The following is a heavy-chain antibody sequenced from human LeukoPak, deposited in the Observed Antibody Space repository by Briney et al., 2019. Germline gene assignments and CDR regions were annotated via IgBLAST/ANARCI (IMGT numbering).Heavy chain of an antibody. CDR1: GGSISSYY. V-gene: IGHV4-59*01. CDR2: IYYSGST. J-gene: IGHJ4*02. D-gene: IGHD3-10*01. Sequence: SETLSLTCTVSGGSISSYYWSWIRQPPGKGLEWIGYIYYSGSTNYNPSLKSRVTISVDMSKNQFSLKLSSVTAADTAVYYCAREASGSGSYSRSHFDYWGQGTLVTVSS. CDR3: AREASGSGSYSRSHFDY.